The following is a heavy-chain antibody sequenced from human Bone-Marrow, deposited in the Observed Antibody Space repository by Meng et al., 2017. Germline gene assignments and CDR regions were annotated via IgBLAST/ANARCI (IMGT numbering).Heavy chain of an antibody. D-gene: IGHD5-24*01. V-gene: IGHV3-7*01. CDR3: ARARWLQAKYYFDY. CDR2: IKQDGSGT. CDR1: GFTLGNNW. Sequence: GESLRLSCVASGFTLGNNWMSWVRQAPGKGLEWVANIKQDGSGTYYVDSVKGRFIISRDNAKNSLFLQMDSLRAEDTAVYYCARARWLQAKYYFDYWGQGTLVTVSS. J-gene: IGHJ4*02.